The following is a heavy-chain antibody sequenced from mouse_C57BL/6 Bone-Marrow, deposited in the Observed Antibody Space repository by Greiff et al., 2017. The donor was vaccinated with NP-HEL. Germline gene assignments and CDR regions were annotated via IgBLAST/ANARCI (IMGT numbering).Heavy chain of an antibody. CDR3: TTRSTVVADY. V-gene: IGHV14-4*01. CDR1: GFNIKDDY. CDR2: IDPENGDT. Sequence: EVQLVESGAELVRPGASVKLSCTASGFNIKDDYMHWVKQRPEQGLEWIGWIDPENGDTEYASKFQSKATITADTSSNTAYLQLSSLTSEDTAVYYCTTRSTVVADYWGQGTTLTVSS. D-gene: IGHD1-1*01. J-gene: IGHJ2*01.